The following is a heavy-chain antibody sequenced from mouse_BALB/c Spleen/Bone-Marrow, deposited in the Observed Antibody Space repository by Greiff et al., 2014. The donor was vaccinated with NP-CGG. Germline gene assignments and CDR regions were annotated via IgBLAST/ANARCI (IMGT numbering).Heavy chain of an antibody. Sequence: QVQLQQSGAELVRPGASVTLSCKASGYTFTDYEMHWVKRTPVHGLEWIGAIDPETGGTAYNQKFKGKATLTADKSSSTAYMELRSLTSEDSAVYYCTSYDWFAYWGQGTLVTVSA. CDR3: TSYDWFAY. CDR2: IDPETGGT. J-gene: IGHJ3*01. V-gene: IGHV1-15*01. D-gene: IGHD2-12*01. CDR1: GYTFTDYE.